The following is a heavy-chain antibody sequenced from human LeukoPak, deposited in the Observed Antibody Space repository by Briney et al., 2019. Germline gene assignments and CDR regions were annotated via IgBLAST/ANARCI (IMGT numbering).Heavy chain of an antibody. CDR1: GYTFTSYY. V-gene: IGHV1-46*01. CDR3: ARGTTVTIDH. CDR2: INPSGGST. Sequence: GASVKVSCKASGYTFTSYYMHWVRQAPGQGLEWMGIINPSGGSTSYAQKFQGRVTMTRDTSTSTAHMELRSLRSDDTAVYYCARGTTVTIDHWGQGTLVTVSS. J-gene: IGHJ4*02. D-gene: IGHD4-17*01.